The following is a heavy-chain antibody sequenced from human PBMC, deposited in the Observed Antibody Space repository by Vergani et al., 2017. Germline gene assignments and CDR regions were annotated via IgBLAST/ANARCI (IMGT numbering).Heavy chain of an antibody. CDR1: GFTFTNFA. CDR2: ISGSGGFT. D-gene: IGHD4-17*01. V-gene: IGHV3-23*04. CDR3: ARGASGDYVSSFDY. J-gene: IGHJ4*02. Sequence: VQLVESGGGVVQPGRSLRLSCAASGFTFTNFAMTWVRQAPGEGLEWVSGISGSGGFTYYADSVKGRFTISRDNSKNTMFLQMNSLRAEDTAVYYCARGASGDYVSSFDYWGQGTLVTVSS.